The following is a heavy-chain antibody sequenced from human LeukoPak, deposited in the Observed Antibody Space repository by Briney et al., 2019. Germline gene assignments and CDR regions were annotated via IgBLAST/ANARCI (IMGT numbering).Heavy chain of an antibody. Sequence: GGSLRLSCAASGFTFSNYVMRWVRQAPGKGLEWVSSITGSGDYTYYADSVKGRFTISRDNSKNTLDLQMSSLRAEDTAVYYCAKAFGGQEYYIDYWGRGTLVTVSS. CDR1: GFTFSNYV. V-gene: IGHV3-23*01. CDR3: AKAFGGQEYYIDY. J-gene: IGHJ4*02. D-gene: IGHD2-15*01. CDR2: ITGSGDYT.